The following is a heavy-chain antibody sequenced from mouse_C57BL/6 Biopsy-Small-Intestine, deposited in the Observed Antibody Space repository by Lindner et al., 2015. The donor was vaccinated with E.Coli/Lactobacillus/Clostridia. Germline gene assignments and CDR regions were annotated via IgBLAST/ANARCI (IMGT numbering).Heavy chain of an antibody. J-gene: IGHJ3*01. CDR2: INPSTGGT. V-gene: IGHV1-42*01. Sequence: VQLQESGPGLVKPGASVKISCKASGYSFTGYYMNWVKQSPEKSLEWIGEINPSTGGTSYNQKFRAKATLTVDKSSSTAYMHLKSLTSEDSAVYYCARSDYGSFIYWGQGTLVTVSA. CDR3: ARSDYGSFIY. D-gene: IGHD2-2*01. CDR1: GYSFTGYY.